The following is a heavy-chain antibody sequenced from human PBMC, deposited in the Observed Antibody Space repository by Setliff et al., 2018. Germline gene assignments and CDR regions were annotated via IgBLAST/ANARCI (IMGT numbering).Heavy chain of an antibody. CDR1: GGTFSSYA. D-gene: IGHD3-9*01. J-gene: IGHJ3*02. CDR2: IIPIFGTA. V-gene: IGHV1-69*13. Sequence: GASVKVSCKASGGTFSSYAISWVRQAPGQGLEWMGRIIPIFGTANYAQKFQGRVTITADESTSTAYFELSSLRSEDTAVYYCARILSPRTGTHDAFDIWGQGTMVTVSS. CDR3: ARILSPRTGTHDAFDI.